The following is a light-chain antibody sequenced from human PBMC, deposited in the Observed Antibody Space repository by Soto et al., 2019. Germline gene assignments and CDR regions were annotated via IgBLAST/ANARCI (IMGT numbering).Light chain of an antibody. CDR1: QTISRW. CDR3: LQHNSYPPT. V-gene: IGKV1-17*03. CDR2: AAS. Sequence: DIQLTHTPPSLSLSVGDEPTITCRASQTISRWLAWYQQKPGKAPKRLIYAASSLQSGVPSRFSGSGSGTEFTLTISSLQPEDFATYYCLQHNSYPPTFGQGTRLE. J-gene: IGKJ5*01.